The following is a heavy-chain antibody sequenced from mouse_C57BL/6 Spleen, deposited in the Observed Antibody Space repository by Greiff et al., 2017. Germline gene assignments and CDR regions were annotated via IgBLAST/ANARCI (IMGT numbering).Heavy chain of an antibody. CDR1: GYAFSSYW. D-gene: IGHD2-1*01. Sequence: QVQLQQSGAELVKPGASVKISCKASGYAFSSYWMNWVKQRPGKGLEWIGQIYPGDGDTNYNGQLKGKATLTADKSSSTAYMQLSSLTSEDSSVYFCAYYGNYDAMDYWGHGTSVTVSS. J-gene: IGHJ4*01. CDR3: AYYGNYDAMDY. CDR2: IYPGDGDT. V-gene: IGHV1-80*01.